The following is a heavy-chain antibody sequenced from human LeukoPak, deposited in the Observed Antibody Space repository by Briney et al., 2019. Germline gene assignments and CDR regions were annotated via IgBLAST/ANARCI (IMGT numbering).Heavy chain of an antibody. V-gene: IGHV1-18*01. CDR1: GYTFTSYG. J-gene: IGHJ5*02. CDR3: AREAPRITMIVVVTPNWFDP. Sequence: ASVKVSCKASGYTFTSYGISWVRQAPGQGLEWMGWISAYNGNTNYAQKLQGRVTMTTDTSTSTAYMELRSLRSGDTAVYYCAREAPRITMIVVVTPNWFDPWGQGTLVTVSS. D-gene: IGHD3-22*01. CDR2: ISAYNGNT.